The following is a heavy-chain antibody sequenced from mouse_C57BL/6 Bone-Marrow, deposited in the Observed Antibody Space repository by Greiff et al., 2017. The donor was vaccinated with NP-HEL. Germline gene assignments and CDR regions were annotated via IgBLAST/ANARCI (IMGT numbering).Heavy chain of an antibody. J-gene: IGHJ1*03. CDR2: INPYNGGT. CDR1: GYTFTDYY. V-gene: IGHV1-19*01. Sequence: EVQLQQSGPVLVKPGASVKMSCKASGYTFTDYYMNWVKQSHGKSLEWIGVINPYNGGTSYNQKFKGKATLTVDKSSSTAYMELNSLTSEDSAVYYCAREGRYSNLYWYFDVWGTGTTVTVSS. D-gene: IGHD2-5*01. CDR3: AREGRYSNLYWYFDV.